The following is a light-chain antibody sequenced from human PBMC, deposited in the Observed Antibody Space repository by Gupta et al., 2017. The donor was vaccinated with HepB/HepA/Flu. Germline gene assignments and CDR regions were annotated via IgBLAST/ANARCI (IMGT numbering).Light chain of an antibody. CDR2: DAS. J-gene: IGKJ3*01. CDR3: QQRSSLFT. V-gene: IGKV3-11*01. Sequence: ILLTKSSATLSLSPGERATLSCRASQSVSSYVAWYQQKPGQAPRLLIYDASNRATGIPARCSGSGSGTDFTLTISSLEPEDFAVYYCQQRSSLFTFGPGTKVDIK. CDR1: QSVSSY.